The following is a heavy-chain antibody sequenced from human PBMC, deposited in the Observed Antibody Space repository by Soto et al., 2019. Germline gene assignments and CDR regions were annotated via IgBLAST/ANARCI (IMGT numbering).Heavy chain of an antibody. Sequence: PSETLSLTCTVSNGSVSSGTYSWSWVRQPPGKGLEWIGYIYYSGTTYYTPSLKSRLTMSMDRANAHFSLNLTSVTAADTAVYFCARGHYYYGMDVWGQGITVTVSS. CDR3: ARGHYYYGMDV. J-gene: IGHJ6*02. CDR2: IYYSGTT. CDR1: NGSVSSGTYS. V-gene: IGHV4-30-2*01.